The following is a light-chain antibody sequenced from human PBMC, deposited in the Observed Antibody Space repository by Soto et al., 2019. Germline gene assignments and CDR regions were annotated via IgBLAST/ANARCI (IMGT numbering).Light chain of an antibody. CDR2: SSN. V-gene: IGLV1-44*01. J-gene: IGLJ3*02. CDR3: AAWDGSLNGVV. Sequence: QSVLTQPPSASETPGQRVTISCSGGSSNIGSNTVNWYQQLPGTAPKLLIYSSNLRPSGVPDRISGSKSGTSASLAISGLQSGDEADYYCAAWDGSLNGVVFGGGTKPTVL. CDR1: SSNIGSNT.